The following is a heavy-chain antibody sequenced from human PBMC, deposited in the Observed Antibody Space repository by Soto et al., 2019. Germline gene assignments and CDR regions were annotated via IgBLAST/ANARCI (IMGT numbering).Heavy chain of an antibody. V-gene: IGHV1-18*04. D-gene: IGHD2-2*01. CDR2: ISAYIGNT. CDR1: GYTFTNYG. J-gene: IGHJ4*02. Sequence: QVQLVQSGAEVKKPGASVKVSCKASGYTFTNYGISWVRQAPGQGLGWMGWISAYIGNTNYAQKLQGRVTMTTDTSTTTAHMDLRSLRSDDTAVYYCARATVYCSTTSCYGGGAFDYWGQGTLVTVSS. CDR3: ARATVYCSTTSCYGGGAFDY.